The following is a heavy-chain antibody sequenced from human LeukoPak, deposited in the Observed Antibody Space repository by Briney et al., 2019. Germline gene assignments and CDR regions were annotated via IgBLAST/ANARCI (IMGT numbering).Heavy chain of an antibody. CDR3: AKDRGVVTAIFDY. Sequence: GGSLRLSCAASGFTFSSYGMSWVRQAPGKGLEWVSAISGSGGSTYYADSVKGRFTISRDNAKNTLYLEMNSLRAEDTDVYSCAKDRGVVTAIFDYWGQGTLVTVSS. D-gene: IGHD2-21*02. V-gene: IGHV3-23*01. J-gene: IGHJ4*02. CDR2: ISGSGGST. CDR1: GFTFSSYG.